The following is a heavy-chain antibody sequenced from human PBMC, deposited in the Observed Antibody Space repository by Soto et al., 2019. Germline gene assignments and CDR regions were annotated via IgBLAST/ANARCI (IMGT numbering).Heavy chain of an antibody. D-gene: IGHD6-6*01. Sequence: EVQLVESGGGLVQPGGSLRLSCAASGFTVSNNYMSWVRQAPGKGLEWVSVIYSGGSTYYRDSVRGRFVISRDRSENTVYLQMNSLRAEDSGVYYWMNRPRAWGQGTLVTVSS. CDR3: MNRPRA. V-gene: IGHV3-66*01. J-gene: IGHJ5*02. CDR1: GFTVSNNY. CDR2: IYSGGST.